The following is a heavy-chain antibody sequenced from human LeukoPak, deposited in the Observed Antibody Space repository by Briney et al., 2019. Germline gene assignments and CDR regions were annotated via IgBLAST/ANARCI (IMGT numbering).Heavy chain of an antibody. Sequence: SETLSLTCTVSGGSLSSYYLRWIRQPPGQELEWIGCIYYSGSTNYNPSLQSRGIISVDTSKNQFSLKLSSVTAADTAVYYCAREQYSSSPFGYWGHGTLVTVSS. V-gene: IGHV4-59*01. CDR2: IYYSGST. D-gene: IGHD6-6*01. CDR1: GGSLSSYY. CDR3: AREQYSSSPFGY. J-gene: IGHJ4*01.